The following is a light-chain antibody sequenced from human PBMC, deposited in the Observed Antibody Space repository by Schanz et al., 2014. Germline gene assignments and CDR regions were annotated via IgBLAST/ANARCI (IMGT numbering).Light chain of an antibody. J-gene: IGKJ3*01. V-gene: IGKV3-15*01. CDR2: GAS. Sequence: EIVLTQSPATLSLSPGERATLSCRASQSVSSYLAWYQQKLGQAPRLLIYGASTRAAGIPARFSGSGSGTEFTLTISSLQSEDFATYFCQQAHSFPHTFGPGTKVDVK. CDR3: QQAHSFPHT. CDR1: QSVSSY.